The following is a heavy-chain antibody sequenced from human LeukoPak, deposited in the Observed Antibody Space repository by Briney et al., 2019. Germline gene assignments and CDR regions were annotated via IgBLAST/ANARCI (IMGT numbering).Heavy chain of an antibody. CDR1: GGSISSYY. Sequence: SETLSLTCTVSGGSISSYYWSWIRQPAGKGLEWFGRIYTSGSTNYNPSLKSRVTMSVDTSKNQFSLKLSSVTAADTAVYYCARVPYGPDPYYYGMDVWGQGTTVTVSS. J-gene: IGHJ6*02. CDR2: IYTSGST. CDR3: ARVPYGPDPYYYGMDV. V-gene: IGHV4-4*07. D-gene: IGHD3-10*01.